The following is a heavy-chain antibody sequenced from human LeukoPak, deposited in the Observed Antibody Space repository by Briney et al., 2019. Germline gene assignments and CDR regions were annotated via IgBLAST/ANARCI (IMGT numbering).Heavy chain of an antibody. Sequence: GGSLRLSCAASGFTFSSYAMSWVRQAPGKGLEWVSAMTSSSSSTQYADSVKGRFTISRDNSKNTLYLQMNSLRAEDTAVYYCARGIVVVPAAKDDWGQGTLVTVSS. CDR2: MTSSSSST. J-gene: IGHJ4*02. D-gene: IGHD2-2*01. CDR3: ARGIVVVPAAKDD. V-gene: IGHV3-23*01. CDR1: GFTFSSYA.